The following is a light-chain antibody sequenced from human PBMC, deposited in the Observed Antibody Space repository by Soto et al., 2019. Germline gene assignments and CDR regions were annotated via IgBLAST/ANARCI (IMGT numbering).Light chain of an antibody. J-gene: IGKJ1*01. CDR3: QYYNDYCWT. CDR2: RTS. Sequence: DIPLTQSPSTLSASVGDRVTITCRASQGISDWLAWYQQKPGRAPKLLISRTSNLERGVPSRFSGSGSGTEFTLTISSLQPDDFATYHCQYYNDYCWTFGQGTKVEIK. CDR1: QGISDW. V-gene: IGKV1-5*03.